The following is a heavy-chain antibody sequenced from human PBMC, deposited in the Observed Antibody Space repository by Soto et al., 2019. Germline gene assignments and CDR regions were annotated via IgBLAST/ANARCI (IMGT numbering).Heavy chain of an antibody. CDR2: ISYDGSNK. CDR3: ARKPYSNYQVLYYYYYYGMDV. V-gene: IGHV3-30*03. Sequence: GGSLRLSCAASGFTFSSYGMHWVRQAPGKGLEWVAVISYDGSNKYYADSVKGRFTISRDNSKNTLYLQMNSLRAEDTAVYYCARKPYSNYQVLYYYYYYGMDVWGRGTTVTVSS. J-gene: IGHJ6*02. D-gene: IGHD4-4*01. CDR1: GFTFSSYG.